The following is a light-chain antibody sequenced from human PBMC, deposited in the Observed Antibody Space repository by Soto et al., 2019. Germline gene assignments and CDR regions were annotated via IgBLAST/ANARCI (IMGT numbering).Light chain of an antibody. CDR1: QSVSSY. Sequence: EIVLTQSPATLSLSPGERATLSCRASQSVSSYLAWYQQKPGQAPRLLIYDASNRATGIPARFSGSGSGTDFTLTISSREPEDFAVYYCQQRSNWRTITFGQGTRLEIK. CDR3: QQRSNWRTIT. CDR2: DAS. J-gene: IGKJ5*01. V-gene: IGKV3-11*01.